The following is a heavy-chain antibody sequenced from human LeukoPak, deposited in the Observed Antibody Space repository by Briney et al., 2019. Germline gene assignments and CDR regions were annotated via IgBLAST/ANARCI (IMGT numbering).Heavy chain of an antibody. CDR2: IYHSGST. CDR1: GGSISSGGYY. D-gene: IGHD1-1*01. CDR3: ARDRTGTLDY. Sequence: SQTLSLTCTVPGGSISSGGYYWSWIRQPPGKGLEWIGYIYHSGSTYYNPSLKSRVTISVDRSKNQFSLKLSSVTAADTAVYYCARDRTGTLDYWGQGTLVTASS. J-gene: IGHJ4*02. V-gene: IGHV4-30-2*01.